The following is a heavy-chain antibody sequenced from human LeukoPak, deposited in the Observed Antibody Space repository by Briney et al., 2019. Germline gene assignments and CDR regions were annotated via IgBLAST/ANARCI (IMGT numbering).Heavy chain of an antibody. V-gene: IGHV3-48*01. Sequence: PGGSLRLSCAASGFTFSSYSMNWVRQAPGKGLEWVSYISSSNSTIYYADSVKGRFTISRDNAKNSLYLQMNSLRAEDTAVYYCARNQYYDILTDPYYYGMDVWGQGTTVTVSS. J-gene: IGHJ6*02. CDR3: ARNQYYDILTDPYYYGMDV. CDR1: GFTFSSYS. CDR2: ISSSNSTI. D-gene: IGHD3-9*01.